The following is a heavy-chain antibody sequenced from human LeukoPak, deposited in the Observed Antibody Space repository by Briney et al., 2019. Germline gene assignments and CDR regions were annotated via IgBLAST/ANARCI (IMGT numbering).Heavy chain of an antibody. Sequence: GGSLRLPCAASGFTFSSYWMHWVRQAPGKGLVWVSRINSDGSSTSYADSVKGRFTISRDNAKNTLYLQMNSLRAEDTAVYYCARDQITMVRGVIPSYYYGMDVWGQGTTVTVSS. CDR3: ARDQITMVRGVIPSYYYGMDV. CDR1: GFTFSSYW. J-gene: IGHJ6*02. D-gene: IGHD3-10*01. CDR2: INSDGSST. V-gene: IGHV3-74*01.